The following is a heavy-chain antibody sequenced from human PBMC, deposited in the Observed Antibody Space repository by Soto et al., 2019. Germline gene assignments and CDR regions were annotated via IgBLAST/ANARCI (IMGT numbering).Heavy chain of an antibody. D-gene: IGHD3-16*01. J-gene: IGHJ6*02. Sequence: SQTLSLTCVGSGDTVSSNSVSWNWVRQSPSRCLEWLGRTYYRSRWYSDYAVSVRSRIDINADTSKNQVSLQLNSVTPEDTAVYYCARSEEDYDYYYYGMDVWGQGTTVTVSS. CDR1: GDTVSSNSVS. CDR3: ARSEEDYDYYYYGMDV. CDR2: TYYRSRWYS. V-gene: IGHV6-1*01.